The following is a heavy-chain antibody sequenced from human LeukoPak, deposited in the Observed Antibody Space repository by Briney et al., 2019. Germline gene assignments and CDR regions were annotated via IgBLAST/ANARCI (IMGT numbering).Heavy chain of an antibody. J-gene: IGHJ5*02. Sequence: GASVKVSCKASGYTFTGYYMHWVRQAPGQGLEWMGWINPNSGGTNYAQKFQGRVTMTRDTSISTAYMELSRLRSDDTAVYYCARKRIGYSGYDEDCWFDPWGQGTLVTVSS. D-gene: IGHD5-12*01. CDR1: GYTFTGYY. CDR3: ARKRIGYSGYDEDCWFDP. CDR2: INPNSGGT. V-gene: IGHV1-2*02.